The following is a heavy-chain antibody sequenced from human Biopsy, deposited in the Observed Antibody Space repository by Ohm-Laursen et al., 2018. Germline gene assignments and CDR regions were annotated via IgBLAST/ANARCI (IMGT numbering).Heavy chain of an antibody. CDR3: ARERGGYKRTDY. V-gene: IGHV4-59*02. J-gene: IGHJ4*02. Sequence: SDTLSLTCSVSGDSVTKYYWSWIRQPPGKGLEWIGHIYYSVMTNYNPSLQSRVSISVDTSRNQVSLTLRSVTAADTAVYYCARERGGYKRTDYWGQGTLVTVSS. CDR1: GDSVTKYY. CDR2: IYYSVMT. D-gene: IGHD5-24*01.